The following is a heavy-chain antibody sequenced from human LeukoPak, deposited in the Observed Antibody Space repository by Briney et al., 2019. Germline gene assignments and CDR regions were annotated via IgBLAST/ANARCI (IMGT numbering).Heavy chain of an antibody. Sequence: PSETLSLTCAVSGYSISSGYYWGWIRQPPGKGLGWIGIIYHSGSTYYNPSLKSRVTISVDTSKNQFALKLSSVTAADTAVYYCARFAIVVVPADRSYYMDVWGKGTTVTVSS. J-gene: IGHJ6*03. CDR3: ARFAIVVVPADRSYYMDV. V-gene: IGHV4-38-2*01. CDR1: GYSISSGYY. D-gene: IGHD2-2*01. CDR2: IYHSGST.